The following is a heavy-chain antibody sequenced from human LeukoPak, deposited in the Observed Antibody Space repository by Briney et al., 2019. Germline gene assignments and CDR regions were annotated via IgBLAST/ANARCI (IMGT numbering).Heavy chain of an antibody. Sequence: SETLSLTCTVSGGSISSYYWSWIRQPPGKGLEWIGYIYYSGSTNYNPSLKSRVTISVDTSKNQFSLKLSSVTAADTAVHYCARSPGIQFLDYWGQGTLVTVSS. CDR1: GGSISSYY. J-gene: IGHJ4*02. V-gene: IGHV4-59*01. CDR2: IYYSGST. D-gene: IGHD5-18*01. CDR3: ARSPGIQFLDY.